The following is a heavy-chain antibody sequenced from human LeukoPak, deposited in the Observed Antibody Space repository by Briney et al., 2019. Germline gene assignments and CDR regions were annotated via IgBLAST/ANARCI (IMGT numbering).Heavy chain of an antibody. CDR3: ARDRIVGARWGDY. Sequence: GGSLRLSCAASGFTFSSYAMSWVRQAPGKGLEWVSYISSSSSTIYYADSVKGRFTISRDNAKNSLYLQMNSLRAEDTAVYYCARDRIVGARWGDYWGQGTLVTVSS. CDR1: GFTFSSYA. J-gene: IGHJ4*02. D-gene: IGHD1-26*01. CDR2: ISSSSSTI. V-gene: IGHV3-48*04.